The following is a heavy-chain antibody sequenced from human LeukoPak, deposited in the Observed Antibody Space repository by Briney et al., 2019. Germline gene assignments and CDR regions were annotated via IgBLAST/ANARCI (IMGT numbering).Heavy chain of an antibody. J-gene: IGHJ4*02. D-gene: IGHD4-23*01. Sequence: GGSLRLSCAASGFTFSSYSMNWVRQAPGTGLEWVANIKQDGSEKYYVDSVKVRFTISRDNAKNSLYLQMNSLTAEDTAVYYCARCYGGDYVDYWGQGTLVTVSS. CDR3: ARCYGGDYVDY. CDR2: IKQDGSEK. V-gene: IGHV3-7*01. CDR1: GFTFSSYS.